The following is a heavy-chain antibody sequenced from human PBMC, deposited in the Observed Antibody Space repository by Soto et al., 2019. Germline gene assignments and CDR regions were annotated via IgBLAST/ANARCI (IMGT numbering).Heavy chain of an antibody. Sequence: SGPTLVNPQQTLTLTCTFSGFSLSTSGMCVSWIRQPPGKALEWLALIDWDDDKYYSTSLKTRLTISKDTSKNQVVLTMTNMDPVDTATYYCARMPIIAVAPGGDYYFDYWGQGTLVTVSS. J-gene: IGHJ4*02. CDR1: GFSLSTSGMC. D-gene: IGHD6-19*01. CDR2: IDWDDDK. V-gene: IGHV2-70*01. CDR3: ARMPIIAVAPGGDYYFDY.